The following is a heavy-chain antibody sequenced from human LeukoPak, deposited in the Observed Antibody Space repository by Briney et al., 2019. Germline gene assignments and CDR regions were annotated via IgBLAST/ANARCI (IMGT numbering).Heavy chain of an antibody. Sequence: ASGTLSLTCAVSGGSISSNTWWSWVRQPPGKGLEWIGELYHTGSTNYNPSLKSRLTISVDKSKNQFSLKLNSVTAADTAVYYCARRHRSGWYDYWGQGTLVTVSS. D-gene: IGHD6-19*01. CDR3: ARRHRSGWYDY. J-gene: IGHJ4*02. CDR2: LYHTGST. V-gene: IGHV4-4*02. CDR1: GGSISSNTW.